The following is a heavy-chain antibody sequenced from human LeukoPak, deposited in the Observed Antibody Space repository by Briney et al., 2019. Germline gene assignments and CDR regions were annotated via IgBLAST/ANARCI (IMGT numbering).Heavy chain of an antibody. D-gene: IGHD1-14*01. CDR3: AGGGGEPPFEK. Sequence: GGSLRLSCAASGFTFNIHWMHWVRQAPGKGLVWVSRINSDGRITNYADSVRGRFTISRDNANNTLHLQMNSLRAEDTAVYYCAGGGGEPPFEKWGQGPLVTASS. CDR1: GFTFNIHW. CDR2: INSDGRIT. V-gene: IGHV3-74*01. J-gene: IGHJ4*02.